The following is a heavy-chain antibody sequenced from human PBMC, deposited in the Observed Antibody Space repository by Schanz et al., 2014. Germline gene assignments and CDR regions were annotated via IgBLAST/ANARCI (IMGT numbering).Heavy chain of an antibody. V-gene: IGHV3-23*05. Sequence: EVHLLESGGGLVPPGGSLRLSCAASGFNFSDYAMCWVRQAPGKGLEWVAAVSSRSDEIKYADSVRGRFTISRDNSKNTLYLQMNSLRAGDAAVYYCARGLIAAAGGAFDYWGQGTLVDVSS. CDR3: ARGLIAAAGGAFDY. J-gene: IGHJ4*02. D-gene: IGHD6-13*01. CDR1: GFNFSDYA. CDR2: VSSRSDEI.